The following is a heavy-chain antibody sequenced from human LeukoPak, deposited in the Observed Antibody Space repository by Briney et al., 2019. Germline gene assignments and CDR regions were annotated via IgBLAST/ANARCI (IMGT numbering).Heavy chain of an antibody. D-gene: IGHD3-10*01. CDR1: GFTFSSYG. J-gene: IGHJ4*02. CDR2: ISYDGSNK. CDR3: AKSRGDHQGFDY. Sequence: GGSLRLSCAASGFTFSSYGMHWVRQAPGKGLEWVAVISYDGSNKYYADSVKGRCTISRDNSKNTLYLQMNSLRAEDTAVYYCAKSRGDHQGFDYWGQGTLVTVSS. V-gene: IGHV3-30*18.